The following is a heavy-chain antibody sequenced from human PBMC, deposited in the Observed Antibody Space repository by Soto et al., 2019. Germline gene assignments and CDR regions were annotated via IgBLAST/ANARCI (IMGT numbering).Heavy chain of an antibody. V-gene: IGHV3-33*01. D-gene: IGHD6-19*01. J-gene: IGHJ4*02. CDR3: ARDLKAVAGAY. CDR2: IWYDGSNK. Sequence: QVQLVESGGGVVQPGRSLRLSCAASGFTFSSYGMHWVRQAPGKGLEWVAVIWYDGSNKYYADSVKGRFTISRDNSKNTLHLQMNSLRAEDTAVYYCARDLKAVAGAYWGQGTLVTVSS. CDR1: GFTFSSYG.